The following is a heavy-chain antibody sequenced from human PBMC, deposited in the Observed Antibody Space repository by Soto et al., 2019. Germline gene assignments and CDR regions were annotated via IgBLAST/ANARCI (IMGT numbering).Heavy chain of an antibody. CDR1: GFTFGGSA. D-gene: IGHD6-13*01. CDR2: IRSKTNSYAT. Sequence: EEQLVESGGGLVQPGGSLKLSCAASGFTFGGSAMHWVRQASGKGLEWVGHIRSKTNSYATAYAESVKGRFTISRDDSMNTAYLQMNSLKTEDTAVYFCTRQTDAVQRLVVPTDYNFDYWGQGTLVTVSS. J-gene: IGHJ4*02. V-gene: IGHV3-73*02. CDR3: TRQTDAVQRLVVPTDYNFDY.